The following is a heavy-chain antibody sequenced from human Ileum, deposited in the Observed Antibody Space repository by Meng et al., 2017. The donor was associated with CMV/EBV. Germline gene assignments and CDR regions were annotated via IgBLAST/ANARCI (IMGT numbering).Heavy chain of an antibody. V-gene: IGHV4-39*07. CDR3: VRDHGSSSWFFY. D-gene: IGHD6-13*01. Sequence: HLQESGPATVKPWETLSLTCTSSGGSVNRNTYYWGWIRQPPGKSLEWIGTIFDSGSAFYNPSLQSRVSVSIDMSRNQLSLSLSSVTAADTAVYYCVRDHGSSSWFFYWGQGTLVTVSS. CDR2: IFDSGSA. CDR1: GGSVNRNTYY. J-gene: IGHJ4*02.